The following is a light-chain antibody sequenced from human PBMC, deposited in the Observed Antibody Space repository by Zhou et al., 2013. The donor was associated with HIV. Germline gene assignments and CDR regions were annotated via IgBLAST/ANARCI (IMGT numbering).Light chain of an antibody. CDR3: QQYGSSPWT. CDR2: GAS. V-gene: IGKV3-20*01. CDR1: QSVFTN. Sequence: EIVMTQSPATLSVSPGERATLSCRASQSVFTNLAWYQQKPGQAPRLLIYGASIRATGIPDRFSGSGSGTDFTLTISRLEPEDFALYYCQQYGSSPWTFGQGTKVEIK. J-gene: IGKJ1*01.